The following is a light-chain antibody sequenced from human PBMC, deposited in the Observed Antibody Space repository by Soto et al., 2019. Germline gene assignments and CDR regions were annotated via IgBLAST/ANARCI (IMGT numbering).Light chain of an antibody. CDR1: QSVLYSSNNKNY. CDR2: WAS. V-gene: IGKV4-1*01. CDR3: QQYYSTPWT. J-gene: IGKJ1*01. Sequence: DIVMTQSPDSLAVSLGERATTNCKSSQSVLYSSNNKNYLAWYQQKPGQPPKVLIYWASTRESGVPDRFSGSESGTDFTLTISNLQAEDVAVYYCQQYYSTPWTFGQGTKVDIK.